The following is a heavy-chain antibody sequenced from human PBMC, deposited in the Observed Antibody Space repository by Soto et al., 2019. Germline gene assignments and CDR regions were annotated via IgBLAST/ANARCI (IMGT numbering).Heavy chain of an antibody. CDR1: GGSFSGYY. D-gene: IGHD3-9*01. Sequence: SETLSLTCAVYGGSFSGYYWSWIRQPPGKGLEWIGEINHSGSTNYNPSLKSRVTISVDTSKNQFSLKLSSVTAADTAVYYCARGGLRYFDWLLYLDWFDPWGQGTLVTVSS. CDR2: INHSGST. CDR3: ARGGLRYFDWLLYLDWFDP. V-gene: IGHV4-34*01. J-gene: IGHJ5*02.